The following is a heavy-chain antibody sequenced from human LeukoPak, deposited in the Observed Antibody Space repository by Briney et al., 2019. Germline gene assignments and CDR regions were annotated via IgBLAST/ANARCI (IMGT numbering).Heavy chain of an antibody. CDR2: IDHSGST. Sequence: SETLSLTCAIYNGSFSGHYWTWTRQPPGKGLEWIGEIDHSGSTNPNPSFESRVPISVDTSKNQFSLRLSSVTAADTAMYYRVRRKNLPSIQYYYYGMDVWGKGTTVTVSS. CDR3: VRRKNLPSIQYYYYGMDV. J-gene: IGHJ6*04. D-gene: IGHD2-21*01. V-gene: IGHV4-34*01. CDR1: NGSFSGHY.